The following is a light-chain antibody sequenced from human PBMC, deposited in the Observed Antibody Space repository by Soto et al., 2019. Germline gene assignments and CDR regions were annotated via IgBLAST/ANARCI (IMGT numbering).Light chain of an antibody. CDR3: SSFTSSRAYV. V-gene: IGLV2-14*01. CDR2: EVS. CDR1: SSDVGGYNY. J-gene: IGLJ1*01. Sequence: QSALTQPASVSGSPGQSITISCTGTSSDVGGYNYVSWYQQHPGKAPKLMIYEVSNRPSGVSNRLSGSKSGSTASLTISGLQAEDEADYYCSSFTSSRAYVFGTGTKVTVL.